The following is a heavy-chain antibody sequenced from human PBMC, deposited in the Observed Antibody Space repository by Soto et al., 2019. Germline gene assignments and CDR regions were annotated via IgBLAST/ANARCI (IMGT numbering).Heavy chain of an antibody. V-gene: IGHV3-7*05. CDR2: IKEDGSEK. J-gene: IGHJ6*02. CDR3: ARDLGAPGRGSAVGYYSHYGMDV. CDR1: EFTFSSYW. Sequence: EVQLVESGGGLVQPGGCLRLSCAASEFTFSSYWMNWVRQAPGKGLEWVANIKEDGSEKYYVDSVKGRFTISRDNAKNSLYLQMNILRGEDTAVYYCARDLGAPGRGSAVGYYSHYGMDVWRQGTTITVSS. D-gene: IGHD2-2*01.